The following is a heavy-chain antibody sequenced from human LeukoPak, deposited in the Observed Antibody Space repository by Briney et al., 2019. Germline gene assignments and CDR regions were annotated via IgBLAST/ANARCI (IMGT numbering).Heavy chain of an antibody. V-gene: IGHV4-39*07. J-gene: IGHJ5*02. CDR2: IYYSGST. Sequence: SETLSLTCTVSGGSISSSSYYWGWIRQPPGKGLEWIGSIYYSGSTYYNPSLKSRVTISVDTSKNQFSLKLSSVTAADTAFYYCARGHDYYYSGRQSWFDPGGQGTLVTVSS. CDR3: ARGHDYYYSGRQSWFDP. CDR1: GGSISSSSYY. D-gene: IGHD3-10*01.